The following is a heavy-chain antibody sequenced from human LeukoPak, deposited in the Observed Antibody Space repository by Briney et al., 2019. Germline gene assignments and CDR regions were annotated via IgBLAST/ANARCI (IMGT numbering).Heavy chain of an antibody. CDR2: VKQDGTEK. CDR1: GFTFSSYW. V-gene: IGHV3-7*04. D-gene: IGHD6-6*01. J-gene: IGHJ4*02. CDR3: ARDVRPDY. Sequence: GGSLRLSCAASGFTFSSYWMSWVRQAPGEGLEWVANVKQDGTEKYYMDSVKGRFSISRDNAKNSLYLQMNALRAEDTAVYYCARDVRPDYWGQGTLVTVST.